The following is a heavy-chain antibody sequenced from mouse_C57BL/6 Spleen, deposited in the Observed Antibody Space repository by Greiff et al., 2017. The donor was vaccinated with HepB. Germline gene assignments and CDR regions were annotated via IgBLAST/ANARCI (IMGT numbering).Heavy chain of an antibody. J-gene: IGHJ2*01. CDR2: ISYDGSN. D-gene: IGHD1-1*01. V-gene: IGHV3-6*01. CDR1: GYSITSGYY. Sequence: EVQLQQSGPGLVKPSQSLSLTCSVTGYSITSGYYWNWIRQFPGNKLEWMGYISYDGSNNYNPSLKNRISITRDTSKNQFFLKLNSVTTEDTATYYCARNYGSSEGYYFDYWGQGTTLTVSS. CDR3: ARNYGSSEGYYFDY.